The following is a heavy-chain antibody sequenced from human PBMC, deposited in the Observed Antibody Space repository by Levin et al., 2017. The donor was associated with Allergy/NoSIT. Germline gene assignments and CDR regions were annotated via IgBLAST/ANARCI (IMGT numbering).Heavy chain of an antibody. V-gene: IGHV3-30*18. J-gene: IGHJ4*02. CDR2: VAHDGSLK. CDR1: GFTFSSYG. Sequence: GESLKISCAASGFTFSSYGMQWVRQAPGKGLEWVAVVAHDGSLKFYADSVKGRFTISRDNSKNTLHLQMDSLRAEDTAVYYCVKEITEYSSGWYFHHWGQGTLVTVSS. CDR3: VKEITEYSSGWYFHH. D-gene: IGHD6-19*01.